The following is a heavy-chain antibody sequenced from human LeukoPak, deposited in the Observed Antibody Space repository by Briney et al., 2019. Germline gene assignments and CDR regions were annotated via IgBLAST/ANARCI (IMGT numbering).Heavy chain of an antibody. CDR2: MNPNSGNT. CDR1: GYTFTSYD. J-gene: IGHJ4*02. Sequence: ASVKVSCKASGYTFTSYDINWVRQATGQGLEWMGWMNPNSGNTGYAQKFQARVTMTRNTSISTAYMELSSLRSEDTAVYYCARAKRDVLTDYWGQGTLVTVSS. CDR3: ARAKRDVLTDY. D-gene: IGHD3-16*01. V-gene: IGHV1-8*01.